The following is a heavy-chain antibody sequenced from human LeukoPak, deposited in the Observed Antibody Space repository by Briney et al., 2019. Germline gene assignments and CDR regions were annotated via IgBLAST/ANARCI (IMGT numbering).Heavy chain of an antibody. V-gene: IGHV3-48*03. CDR3: AELGITMIGGV. CDR1: GFTFSNAG. CDR2: ISSSGSTI. D-gene: IGHD3-10*02. Sequence: GGSLRLSCAASGFTFSNAGMNWVRQAPGKGLEWVSYISSSGSTIYYADSVKGRFTISRDNAKNSLYLQMNSLRAEDTAVYYCAELGITMIGGVWGKGTTVTISS. J-gene: IGHJ6*04.